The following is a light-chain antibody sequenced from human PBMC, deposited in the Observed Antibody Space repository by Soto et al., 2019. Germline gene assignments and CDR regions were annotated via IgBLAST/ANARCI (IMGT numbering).Light chain of an antibody. Sequence: QSALTQPASVSGSPGQSITISCTGTSSDVGRFDYVSWYQQHPGKVPQLLIYDVNKRPSGVSTRFSGSKSGNTASLTISGLQAEDEADYYCGSYSSTITRVFGTGTKLTVL. CDR3: GSYSSTITRV. V-gene: IGLV2-14*03. CDR1: SSDVGRFDY. J-gene: IGLJ1*01. CDR2: DVN.